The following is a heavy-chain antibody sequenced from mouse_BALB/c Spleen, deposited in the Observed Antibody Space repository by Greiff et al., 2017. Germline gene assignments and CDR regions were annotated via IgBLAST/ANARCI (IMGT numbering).Heavy chain of an antibody. Sequence: VQLQQSGPELVKPGASVKISCKASGYTFTDYNMHWVKQSHGKSLEWIGYIYPYNGGTGYNQKFKSKATLTVDNSSSTAYMELRSLTSEDSAVYYCAGLYYDYDGGFDYWGQGTTLTVSS. CDR1: GYTFTDYN. CDR2: IYPYNGGT. V-gene: IGHV1S29*02. D-gene: IGHD2-4*01. J-gene: IGHJ2*01. CDR3: AGLYYDYDGGFDY.